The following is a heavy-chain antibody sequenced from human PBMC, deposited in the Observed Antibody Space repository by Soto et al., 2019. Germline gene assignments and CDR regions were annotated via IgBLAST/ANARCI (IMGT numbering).Heavy chain of an antibody. V-gene: IGHV4-39*01. J-gene: IGHJ4*02. Sequence: SETLSLTCTVSGGSISSSSYYWGWIRQPPGKGLEWIGSIYYSGSTYYNPSLKSRVTISVDTSKNQFSLKLSSVTAADTAVYYCARHSDILTGYSDYWGQGTLVTVSS. D-gene: IGHD3-9*01. CDR2: IYYSGST. CDR3: ARHSDILTGYSDY. CDR1: GGSISSSSYY.